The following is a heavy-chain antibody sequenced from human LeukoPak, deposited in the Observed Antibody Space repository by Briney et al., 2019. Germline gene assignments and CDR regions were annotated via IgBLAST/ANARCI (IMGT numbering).Heavy chain of an antibody. D-gene: IGHD3-10*01. J-gene: IGHJ5*02. Sequence: PSETLSLTCTVSAGSISSSSYDWGWLRQPPGKGREWIASIYYSGSTHYNPSLKSRVTISVDTSKNRFSLKLSSVTAADTAVYYCARHPHYGSGSYRNYNWFDPWGQGTLVTVSS. CDR2: IYYSGST. V-gene: IGHV4-39*01. CDR1: AGSISSSSYD. CDR3: ARHPHYGSGSYRNYNWFDP.